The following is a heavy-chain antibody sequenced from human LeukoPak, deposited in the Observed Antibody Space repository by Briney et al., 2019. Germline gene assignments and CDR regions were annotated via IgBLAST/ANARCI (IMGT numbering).Heavy chain of an antibody. V-gene: IGHV3-33*01. D-gene: IGHD6-6*01. J-gene: IGHJ4*02. Sequence: GGSLRLSCAASGFTFTSCGMHWVRQAPDKALEWVAVVWLDGSREFYADSVRGRVTISRDDSQNKVFLDMNSLTTGDTAVYYCARGPPAYVSSSSRKVTRKYYFDYWGQGTLVTVSS. CDR3: ARGPPAYVSSSSRKVTRKYYFDY. CDR2: VWLDGSRE. CDR1: GFTFTSCG.